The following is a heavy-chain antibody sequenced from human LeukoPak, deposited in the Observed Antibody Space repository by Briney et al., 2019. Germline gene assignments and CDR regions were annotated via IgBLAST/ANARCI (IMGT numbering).Heavy chain of an antibody. CDR2: INTNTGNP. V-gene: IGHV7-4-1*02. CDR1: GYTFTGYY. J-gene: IGHJ6*03. CDR3: ARARDLYGSGSYQGHFAYYYYYMDV. D-gene: IGHD3-10*01. Sequence: GASVKVSCKASGYTFTGYYMHWVRQAPGQGLEWMGWINTNTGNPTYAQGFTGRFVFSLDTSVSTAYLQISSLKAEDTAVYYCARARDLYGSGSYQGHFAYYYYYMDVWGKGTTVTVSS.